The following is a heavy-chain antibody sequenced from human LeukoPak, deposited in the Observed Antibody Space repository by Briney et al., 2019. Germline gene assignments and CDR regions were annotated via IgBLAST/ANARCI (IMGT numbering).Heavy chain of an antibody. D-gene: IGHD1-26*01. J-gene: IGHJ4*02. V-gene: IGHV4-39*02. CDR2: IYYTGRT. Sequence: SETLSLICTVSGGSISSSAYYWGWIRQSPGKGLEWIGSIYYTGRTHYNPSLNSRVTISVDTSKNQFSLKLSSVTAADTTVYYCAREVGATRAIDYWGQGTLVTVSS. CDR1: GGSISSSAYY. CDR3: AREVGATRAIDY.